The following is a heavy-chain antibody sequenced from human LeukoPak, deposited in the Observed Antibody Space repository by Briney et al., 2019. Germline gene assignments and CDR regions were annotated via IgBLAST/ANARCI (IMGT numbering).Heavy chain of an antibody. V-gene: IGHV4-59*01. CDR1: GDSLTSYY. D-gene: IGHD3-22*01. CDR3: ARMARQPTTDYYYEVDY. CDR2: IYYTGST. Sequence: SETLSLTCTVSGDSLTSYYWSWSRQPPGKGLEWIGYIYYTGSTNYNPSLRSQVTISVDTSNNQFSLKLTSVTAADTAVYYCARMARQPTTDYYYEVDYWGQGTLVTVSS. J-gene: IGHJ4*02.